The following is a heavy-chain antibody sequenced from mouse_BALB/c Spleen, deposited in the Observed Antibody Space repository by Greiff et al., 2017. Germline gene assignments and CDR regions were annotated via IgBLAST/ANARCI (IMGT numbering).Heavy chain of an antibody. J-gene: IGHJ4*01. D-gene: IGHD3-1*01. V-gene: IGHV5-17*02. CDR1: GFTFSSFG. Sequence: EVKLQESGGGLVQPGGSRKLSCAASGFTFSSFGMHWVRQAPEKGLEWVAYISSGSSTIYYADTVKGRFTISRDNPKNTLFLQMTSLRSEDTAMYYCARSSGSPMDYWGQGTSVTVSS. CDR3: ARSSGSPMDY. CDR2: ISSGSSTI.